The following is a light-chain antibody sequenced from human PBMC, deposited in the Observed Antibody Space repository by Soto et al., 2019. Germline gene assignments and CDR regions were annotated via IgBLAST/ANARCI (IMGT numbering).Light chain of an antibody. J-gene: IGKJ1*01. CDR2: AAS. CDR3: QKYNSAPWT. Sequence: DIQMTQSPSSLSASVGDRVTITCRASQVISNYLAWYQQKPGKVPKLLIYAASTLQSGVPFRFSGSGSGTDFTLTISSVQAEDVATYYCQKYNSAPWTFGQGTKVEIK. CDR1: QVISNY. V-gene: IGKV1-27*01.